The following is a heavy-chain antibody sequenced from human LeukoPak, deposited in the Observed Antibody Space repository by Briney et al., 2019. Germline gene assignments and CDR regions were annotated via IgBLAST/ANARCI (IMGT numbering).Heavy chain of an antibody. Sequence: SETLSLTCAVYGGSFSGYYWSWIRQPPGKGLEWIGEINHSGSTNYNPSLKSRVTISVDTSKHQFSLKLSSVTAADTAVYYCARGPRRGNYYYYGMDVWGQGTTVTVSS. V-gene: IGHV4-34*01. CDR2: INHSGST. CDR1: GGSFSGYY. J-gene: IGHJ6*02. CDR3: ARGPRRGNYYYYGMDV. D-gene: IGHD3-10*01.